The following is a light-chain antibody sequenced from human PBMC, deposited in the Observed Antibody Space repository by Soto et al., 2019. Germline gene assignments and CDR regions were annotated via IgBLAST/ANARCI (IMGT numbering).Light chain of an antibody. CDR3: QQYHNCPLT. V-gene: IGKV3-15*01. J-gene: IGKJ4*01. Sequence: EILMTQSPATLSVSPGERATLSCRASQNVNTNLAWYQQKPGQAPRLLIYGASARATTIPSRFSSSGSGTEFTLTISSLQSEDFAVYSCQQYHNCPLTFGGGTRVEI. CDR1: QNVNTN. CDR2: GAS.